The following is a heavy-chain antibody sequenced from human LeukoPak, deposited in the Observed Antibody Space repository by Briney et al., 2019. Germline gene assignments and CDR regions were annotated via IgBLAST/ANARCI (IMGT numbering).Heavy chain of an antibody. CDR2: ISTDSLTI. J-gene: IGHJ4*02. Sequence: GGSLRLSCAASGFTFSSYAMHWVRQAPGKGLEWISSISTDSLTIKYADFVSGQFTISRDNAEHLLFLQMNSLRAEDTAVYYCASFPWELRPTWGQGTLVTVSS. D-gene: IGHD1-26*01. V-gene: IGHV3-48*04. CDR3: ASFPWELRPT. CDR1: GFTFSSYA.